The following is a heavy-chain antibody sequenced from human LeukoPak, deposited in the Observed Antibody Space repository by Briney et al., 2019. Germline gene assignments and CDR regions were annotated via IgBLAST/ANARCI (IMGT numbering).Heavy chain of an antibody. D-gene: IGHD3-10*01. Sequence: ASVKVSCKASGYTFTSYGISWVRQAPGQGLEWMGWISAYNGNTNYAQKLQDRVTMTADTSTTTAYMELRSLRSDDTAVYYCARRSDRYGSGTYYNVGVDYWGQGTLVTVSS. V-gene: IGHV1-18*01. CDR3: ARRSDRYGSGTYYNVGVDY. CDR2: ISAYNGNT. CDR1: GYTFTSYG. J-gene: IGHJ4*02.